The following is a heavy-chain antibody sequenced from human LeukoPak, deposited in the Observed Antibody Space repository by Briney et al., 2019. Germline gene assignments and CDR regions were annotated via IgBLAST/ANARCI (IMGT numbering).Heavy chain of an antibody. D-gene: IGHD2-21*02. CDR3: ARGSGDWTYYFDY. CDR1: GYSISSGYL. J-gene: IGHJ4*02. V-gene: IGHV4-38-2*02. CDR2: TYHGGTT. Sequence: PSETLSLTCTVSGYSISSGYLWGWIRQPPGKGLEWIGSTYHGGTTYSNPSLKSRVIISEDTSKNQFSLKLSPVTAADTAVYYCARGSGDWTYYFDYWGQGTLVTVSS.